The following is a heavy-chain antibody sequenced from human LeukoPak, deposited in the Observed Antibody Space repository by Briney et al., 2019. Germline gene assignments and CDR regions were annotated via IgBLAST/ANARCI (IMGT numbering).Heavy chain of an antibody. Sequence: GGSLRLSCAASGFTFSSYEMNWVRQAQGKGLEWVAYISSSGSTIYYEDSVKGRFTISRDKAKNSLYLQMNSLRAEDTAVYYCASNGFSYSSSWYDENWFDPWGQGTLVTVSS. CDR1: GFTFSSYE. J-gene: IGHJ5*02. CDR2: ISSSGSTI. D-gene: IGHD6-13*01. V-gene: IGHV3-48*03. CDR3: ASNGFSYSSSWYDENWFDP.